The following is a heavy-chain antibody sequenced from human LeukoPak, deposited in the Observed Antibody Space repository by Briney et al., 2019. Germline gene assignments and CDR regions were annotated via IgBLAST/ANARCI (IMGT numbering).Heavy chain of an antibody. CDR2: VHYSGST. CDR3: ARQLYVSGSYYAPMDV. Sequence: SETLSLTCSVSGGSISSSSYFWGWIRQPPGKGLEWIASVHYSGSTYQNPSLKSRLSISIDTSKNQFSLKLSSVTAADTAVYFCARQLYVSGSYYAPMDVWGKGTTVTISS. CDR1: GGSISSSSYF. J-gene: IGHJ6*03. V-gene: IGHV4-39*01. D-gene: IGHD3-10*01.